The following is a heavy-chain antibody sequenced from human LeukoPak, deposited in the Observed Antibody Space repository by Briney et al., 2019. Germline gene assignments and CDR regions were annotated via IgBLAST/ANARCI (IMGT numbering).Heavy chain of an antibody. CDR1: GFTLSSYG. CDR3: VRDLDGDLMF. CDR2: ISNNGGST. V-gene: IGHV3-64*01. J-gene: IGHJ4*02. D-gene: IGHD4-17*01. Sequence: PGGSLRLSCAASGFTLSSYGIHWVRQAPGKGLEYVSGISNNGGSTYYANSVKGRFTISRDKSKNTLYLQMGSLIDEDMAVYYCVRDLDGDLMFWGQGTRVTVSS.